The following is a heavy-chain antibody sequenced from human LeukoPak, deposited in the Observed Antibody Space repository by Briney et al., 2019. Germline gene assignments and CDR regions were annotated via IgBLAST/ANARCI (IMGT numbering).Heavy chain of an antibody. Sequence: GGSLRLSCAASGFTFSSYEMNWVRQVPGKGLEWVSYISSSGSTIHYADSVKGRFTISRDNAKNSQYLQMNSLRAEDTAVYYCAREYDYGGNRPGCFQHWGQGTLVIVSS. V-gene: IGHV3-48*03. D-gene: IGHD4-23*01. J-gene: IGHJ1*01. CDR2: ISSSGSTI. CDR1: GFTFSSYE. CDR3: AREYDYGGNRPGCFQH.